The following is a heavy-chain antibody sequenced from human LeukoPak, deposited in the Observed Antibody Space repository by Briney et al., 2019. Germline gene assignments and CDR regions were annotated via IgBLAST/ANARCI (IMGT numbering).Heavy chain of an antibody. CDR3: ARGRFGELSVATFDI. D-gene: IGHD3-10*01. Sequence: PGGSLRLSCAASGFTFNNYGMHWVRQAPGKGLEWVALIWYDGTNKYYVDSVKGRFTISRDNSKNTLYLQMNSLRAEDTAVYYCARGRFGELSVATFDIWGQGTMVTVSS. V-gene: IGHV3-33*01. CDR2: IWYDGTNK. J-gene: IGHJ3*02. CDR1: GFTFNNYG.